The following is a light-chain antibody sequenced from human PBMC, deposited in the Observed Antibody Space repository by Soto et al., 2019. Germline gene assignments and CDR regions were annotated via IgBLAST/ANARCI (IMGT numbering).Light chain of an antibody. CDR2: DAS. Sequence: DSQMTQSPPCLSASGGDRVTTTHQASQDISNYLNWYQQKPGKAPKLLIYDASNLETGVPSRFSGSGSGTDFSLTISSLQPVDLATYHCIRYDTLLSLTFRGGTKVDIK. V-gene: IGKV1-33*01. CDR1: QDISNY. J-gene: IGKJ4*01. CDR3: IRYDTLLSLT.